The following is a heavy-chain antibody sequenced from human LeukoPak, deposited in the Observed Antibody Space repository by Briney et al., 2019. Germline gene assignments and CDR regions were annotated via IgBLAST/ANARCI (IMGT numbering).Heavy chain of an antibody. CDR1: GGSFSDYY. CDR2: INHSGST. D-gene: IGHD6-13*01. V-gene: IGHV4-34*01. CDR3: ARTQQLGSYNWFDL. Sequence: SETLSLTGAVDGGSFSDYYWSWIRQPPGKGLEWIGEINHSGSTNYNPSHKSRVTISVDTSKNHFPLKLSSVTAADTAMYYCARTQQLGSYNWFDLWGQGTLVTVSS. J-gene: IGHJ5*02.